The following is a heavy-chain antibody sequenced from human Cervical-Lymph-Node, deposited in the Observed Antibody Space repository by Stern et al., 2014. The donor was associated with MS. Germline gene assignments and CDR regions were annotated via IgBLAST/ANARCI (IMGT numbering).Heavy chain of an antibody. V-gene: IGHV3-13*01. CDR1: GFTFSSYD. Sequence: EVQLVESGGGLVQPGGSLRLSCAASGFTFSSYDMHWVRQATGKGLEWVSAIGTAGDTYYPGSVKGRFTISRENAKTSLYLQMNSLRAGDTAVYYCARYNGYSYEGFDYWGQGTLVTVSS. J-gene: IGHJ4*02. D-gene: IGHD5-18*01. CDR3: ARYNGYSYEGFDY. CDR2: IGTAGDT.